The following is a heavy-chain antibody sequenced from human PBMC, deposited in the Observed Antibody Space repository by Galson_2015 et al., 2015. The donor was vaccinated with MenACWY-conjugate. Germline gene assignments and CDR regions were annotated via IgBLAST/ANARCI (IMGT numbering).Heavy chain of an antibody. V-gene: IGHV3-48*01. D-gene: IGHD3-9*01. CDR3: ARDRGVLTAYPTAFDF. Sequence: SLRLSCAASGFTFNGFGMNWVRQASGKGLEWVAYISSGGDTMYYADSVKGRFTTSRDNAKNSLDLQINSLRAEDTAVYYCARDRGVLTAYPTAFDFWGQGTLVTVSS. J-gene: IGHJ4*02. CDR1: GFTFNGFG. CDR2: ISSGGDTM.